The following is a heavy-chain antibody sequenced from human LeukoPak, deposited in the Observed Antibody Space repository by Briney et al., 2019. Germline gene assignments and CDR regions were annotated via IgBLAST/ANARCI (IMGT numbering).Heavy chain of an antibody. J-gene: IGHJ3*02. V-gene: IGHV3-64*01. CDR1: GFTFSSYA. D-gene: IGHD1/OR15-1a*01. Sequence: PGGSLRLSCAASGFTFSSYAMHWVRQAPGKGLEYVSAISSNGGSTYYANSVKGRFTISRDNSKNTLYLQMGSLRAEDMAVYYCARGGTNDAFDIWGQGTMVTVSS. CDR2: ISSNGGST. CDR3: ARGGTNDAFDI.